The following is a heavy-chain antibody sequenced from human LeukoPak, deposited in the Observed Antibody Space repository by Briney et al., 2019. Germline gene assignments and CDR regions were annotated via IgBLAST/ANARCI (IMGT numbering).Heavy chain of an antibody. Sequence: ASVKVSCKASGYTFTSYDINWVRQAHGQGLEWVGWMNPNSGNTGYAQKFQGRVTITRNTSISTAYMELSSLRSEDTAVYYCARNVIAAAGTFDYWGQGTLVTVSS. CDR2: MNPNSGNT. CDR3: ARNVIAAAGTFDY. J-gene: IGHJ4*02. V-gene: IGHV1-8*03. CDR1: GYTFTSYD. D-gene: IGHD6-13*01.